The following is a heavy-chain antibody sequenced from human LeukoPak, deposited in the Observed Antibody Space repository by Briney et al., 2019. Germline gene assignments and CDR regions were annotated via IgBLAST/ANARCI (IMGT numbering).Heavy chain of an antibody. Sequence: GGSLRLSCAASGFTFSSYSMNWVRQAPGKGLEWVSYISSSSSTIYYAESVKGRFTISRDNAKNSLYLQMNSLRAEDTAVYYCARDRGVREPWDQGTLVTVSS. CDR3: ARDRGVREP. V-gene: IGHV3-48*01. J-gene: IGHJ4*02. CDR2: ISSSSSTI. D-gene: IGHD3-10*01. CDR1: GFTFSSYS.